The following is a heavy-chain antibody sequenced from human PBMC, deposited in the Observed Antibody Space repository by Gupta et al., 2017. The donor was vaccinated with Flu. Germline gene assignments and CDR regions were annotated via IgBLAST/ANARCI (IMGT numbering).Heavy chain of an antibody. CDR2: IKWGSGSS. CDR1: GFMFEDYA. Sequence: EVQLVESGGIVVQPGGSLRLACAASGFMFEDYAMHWVRQAPGKGLEWVALIKWGSGSSYYGDSVKGRFTISRDNRKNSLYLQMHRLRLEDTALYYGARAYSSGSYPVGYWGQGTLVTVSS. V-gene: IGHV3-43D*04. J-gene: IGHJ4*02. CDR3: ARAYSSGSYPVGY. D-gene: IGHD3-10*01.